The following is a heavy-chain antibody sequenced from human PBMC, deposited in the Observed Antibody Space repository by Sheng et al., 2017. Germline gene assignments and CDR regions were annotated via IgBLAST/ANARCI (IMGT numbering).Heavy chain of an antibody. CDR1: GGSFSGYY. V-gene: IGHV4-34*01. J-gene: IGHJ3*02. CDR3: ASYGTGGNGNGAAFDI. D-gene: IGHD2-15*01. Sequence: QVQLQQWGAGLLKPSETLSLTCAVYGGSFSGYYWSWIRQPPGKGLEWIGEINHSGSTNYNPSLKSRVTISVDTSKNQFSLKLSSVTAADTAVYYCASYGTGGNGNGAAFDIWGQGQWSPSLQ. CDR2: INHSGST.